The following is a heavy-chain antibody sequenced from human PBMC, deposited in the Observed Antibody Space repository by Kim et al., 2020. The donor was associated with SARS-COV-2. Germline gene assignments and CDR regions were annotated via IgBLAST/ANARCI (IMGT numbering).Heavy chain of an antibody. D-gene: IGHD3-10*01. V-gene: IGHV1-69*13. Sequence: SVKVSCKASGGTFSSYAISWVRQAPGQGLEWMGGIIPIFGTANYAQKFQGRVTITADESTSTAYMELSSLRSEDTAVYYCARVPPGEWFGEVGYYYYGMDVWGQGTTVTVSS. CDR1: GGTFSSYA. CDR2: IIPIFGTA. J-gene: IGHJ6*02. CDR3: ARVPPGEWFGEVGYYYYGMDV.